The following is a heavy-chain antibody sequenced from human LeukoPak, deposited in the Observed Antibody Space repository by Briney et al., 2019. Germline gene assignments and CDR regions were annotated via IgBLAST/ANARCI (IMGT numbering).Heavy chain of an antibody. Sequence: SETLSLTCTVSGGSISSYYWSWIRQPPGKGLEWIGYIYYSGSTNYNPSLKSRVAISVDTSKNQFSLKLSSVTAADTAVYCCARRHTYYYDSSGYPLDAFDIWGQGTMVTVSS. CDR1: GGSISSYY. V-gene: IGHV4-59*01. D-gene: IGHD3-22*01. J-gene: IGHJ3*02. CDR2: IYYSGST. CDR3: ARRHTYYYDSSGYPLDAFDI.